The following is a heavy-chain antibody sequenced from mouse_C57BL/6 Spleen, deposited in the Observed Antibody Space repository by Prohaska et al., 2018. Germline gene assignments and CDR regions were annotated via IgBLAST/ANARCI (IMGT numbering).Heavy chain of an antibody. D-gene: IGHD2-2*01. J-gene: IGHJ3*01. CDR3: ARETYGYPFAY. CDR2: ISYDGSN. V-gene: IGHV3-6*01. Sequence: DVQLQESGPGLVKPSQSLSLTCSVTGYSITSCYYWNWIRQFPGNKLEWMGYISYDGSNNYNPSLKNRISITRDTSKNQFFLKLNSVTTEDTATYYCARETYGYPFAYWGQGTLVTVSA. CDR1: GYSITSCYY.